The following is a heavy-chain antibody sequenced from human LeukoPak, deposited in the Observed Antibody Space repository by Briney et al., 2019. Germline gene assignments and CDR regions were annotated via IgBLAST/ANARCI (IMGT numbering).Heavy chain of an antibody. D-gene: IGHD1-20*01. V-gene: IGHV1-8*01. CDR2: MNPNSGNT. Sequence: GASVKVSCKASGYTFTSYDINWVRQAPGQGLEWMGWMNPNSGNTGYAQKFQGRVTMTRNTSISTAYMELSSLRSEDTAVYYCARGSRYNWNDYYYYYYMDVWGKGTTVTVSS. J-gene: IGHJ6*03. CDR1: GYTFTSYD. CDR3: ARGSRYNWNDYYYYYYMDV.